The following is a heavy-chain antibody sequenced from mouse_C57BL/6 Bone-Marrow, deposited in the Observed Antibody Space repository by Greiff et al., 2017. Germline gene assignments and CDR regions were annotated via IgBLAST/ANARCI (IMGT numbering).Heavy chain of an antibody. V-gene: IGHV1-72*01. Sequence: QVQLQQPGAELVKPGASVKLSCKASGYTFTSYWMHWVKQRPGRGLEWIGRIDPNSGGTKYNEKFKSKATLTVDKPSSPAYMQLSSLTSEDSAVYYCAREDYYYGSSDPFAYWGQGTLVTVSA. J-gene: IGHJ3*01. CDR1: GYTFTSYW. CDR2: IDPNSGGT. CDR3: AREDYYYGSSDPFAY. D-gene: IGHD1-1*01.